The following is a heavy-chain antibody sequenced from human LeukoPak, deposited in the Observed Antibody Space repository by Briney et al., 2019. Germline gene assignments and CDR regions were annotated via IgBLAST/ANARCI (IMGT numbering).Heavy chain of an antibody. CDR1: GFTFSSYV. V-gene: IGHV3-23*01. J-gene: IGHJ4*02. CDR3: AKISTVSSNFDY. Sequence: GGSLRLSCAASGFTFSSYVMHWVRQAPGKGLEWVSSIDYSGGAAYSADSVKGRFTISRDNSKNTLYLQMNSLRAEDTALYSCAKISTVSSNFDYWGQGALVTVSS. CDR2: IDYSGGAA. D-gene: IGHD4-17*01.